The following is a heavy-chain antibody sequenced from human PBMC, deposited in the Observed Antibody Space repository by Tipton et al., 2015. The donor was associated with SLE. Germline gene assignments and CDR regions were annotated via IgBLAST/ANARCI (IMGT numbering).Heavy chain of an antibody. Sequence: TLSLTCTVSGGSISSSNYYWGWFRQPPGKGLEWIGSIFYSGSTYYSPSLKSRVTISVDTSKNQFPLKLTSVTAADTAVYYCARRLGRGFSHWYFDLWDRGTLVTVSS. CDR2: IFYSGST. CDR1: GGSISSSNYY. J-gene: IGHJ2*01. D-gene: IGHD1-26*01. CDR3: ARRLGRGFSHWYFDL. V-gene: IGHV4-39*06.